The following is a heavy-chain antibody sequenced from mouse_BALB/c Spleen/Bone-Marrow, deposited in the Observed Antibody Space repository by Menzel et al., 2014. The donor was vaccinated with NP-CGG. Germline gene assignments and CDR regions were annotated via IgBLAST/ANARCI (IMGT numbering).Heavy chain of an antibody. Sequence: QVQLQQSGAELAKPGASVKMSCKASGYTFTNYWMHRVKQRPGQGLEWIGYINPSTGYTEYNQKFKDKATLTADKSPSTAYMQLSSLTTEDSAVYYCARIYYYGRDYWGQGTTLTASS. CDR3: ARIYYYGRDY. J-gene: IGHJ2*01. V-gene: IGHV1-7*01. CDR1: GYTFTNYW. CDR2: INPSTGYT. D-gene: IGHD1-1*01.